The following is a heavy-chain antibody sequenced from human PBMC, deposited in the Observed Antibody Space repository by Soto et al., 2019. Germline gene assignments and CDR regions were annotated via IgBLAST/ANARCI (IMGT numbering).Heavy chain of an antibody. CDR3: ARDLGGPDY. CDR2: LSSDGFGA. CDR1: GFSLSPYW. D-gene: IGHD3-16*01. Sequence: PGGSLRLSCAASGFSLSPYWMHWVRQVPGRGLEWVARLSSDGFGAAYADSVKGRFFISRDIARHTLSLQMNSLRADDTAVYYCARDLGGPDYWGRGTSVTVSS. V-gene: IGHV3-74*03. J-gene: IGHJ4*02.